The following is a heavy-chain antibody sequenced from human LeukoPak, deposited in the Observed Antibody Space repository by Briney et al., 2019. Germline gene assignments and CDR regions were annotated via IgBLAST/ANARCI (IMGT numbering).Heavy chain of an antibody. CDR3: ARSYIVATTRGYFDY. D-gene: IGHD5-12*01. CDR1: GGSFSGYY. V-gene: IGHV4-34*01. J-gene: IGHJ4*02. CDR2: INHSGST. Sequence: KPSETLSLTCAVYGGSFSGYYWSWIRQPPGKGLEWIGEINHSGSTNYNPSLKSRVTISVDTSKNQFSLKLSSVTAADTAVYYCARSYIVATTRGYFDYWGQGTLVTVSS.